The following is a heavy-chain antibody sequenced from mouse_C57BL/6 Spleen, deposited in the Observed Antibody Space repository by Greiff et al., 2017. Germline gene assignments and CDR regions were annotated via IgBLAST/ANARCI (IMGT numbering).Heavy chain of an antibody. V-gene: IGHV1-50*01. CDR3: ARSYSNGRFAY. J-gene: IGHJ3*01. Sequence: VKLQQPGAELVKPGASVKLSCKASGYTFTSYWMQWVKQRPGQGLEWIGEIDPSDSYTNYNQKFKGKATLTVDTSSSTAYMQLSSLTSEDSAVYYCARSYSNGRFAYWGQGTLVTVSA. D-gene: IGHD2-5*01. CDR1: GYTFTSYW. CDR2: IDPSDSYT.